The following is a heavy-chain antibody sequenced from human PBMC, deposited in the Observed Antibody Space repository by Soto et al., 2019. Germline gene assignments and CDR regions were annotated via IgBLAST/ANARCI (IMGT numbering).Heavy chain of an antibody. CDR3: AKGRGSSWTIDY. Sequence: DVELSESGGGLVQPGGSLRLSCAASGFNFRSYAMSWVRRAPGKGLEWVSAISGSGDTSYFADSVRGRFTISRDNSKNTLYLQLSSLRVEDTAEYFCAKGRGSSWTIDYWGHGTLVTVSS. CDR2: ISGSGDTS. CDR1: GFNFRSYA. D-gene: IGHD6-13*01. J-gene: IGHJ4*01. V-gene: IGHV3-23*01.